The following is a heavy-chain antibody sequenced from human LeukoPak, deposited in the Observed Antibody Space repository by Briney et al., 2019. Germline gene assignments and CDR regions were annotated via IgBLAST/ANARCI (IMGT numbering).Heavy chain of an antibody. V-gene: IGHV1-69*04. J-gene: IGHJ4*02. CDR3: ASGGSVVVTAIDY. CDR2: IIPILGIA. Sequence: SVKVSCKASGGTFSSYATSWVRQAPGQGLEWMGRIIPILGIANYAQKFQGRVTITADKSTSTAYMELSSLRSEDTAVYYCASGGSVVVTAIDYWGQGTLVTVSS. CDR1: GGTFSSYA. D-gene: IGHD2-21*02.